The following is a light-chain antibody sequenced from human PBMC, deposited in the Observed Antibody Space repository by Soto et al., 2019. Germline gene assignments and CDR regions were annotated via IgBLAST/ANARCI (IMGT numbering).Light chain of an antibody. Sequence: DIVLTQSPGTLSLSPGERATLSCTASHSLSSKSLVWYQQKSGQTPRVLIYDASSRATGIPDRFSGSGSGTHFTLTISRLEPEDSAVYFCQQYDTSPTFGQGTKVDIK. CDR1: HSLSSKS. CDR3: QQYDTSPT. V-gene: IGKV3-20*01. J-gene: IGKJ1*01. CDR2: DAS.